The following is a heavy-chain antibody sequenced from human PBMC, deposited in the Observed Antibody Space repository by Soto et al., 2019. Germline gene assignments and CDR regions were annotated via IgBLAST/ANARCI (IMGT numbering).Heavy chain of an antibody. J-gene: IGHJ4*02. Sequence: SETLSLTCTVSGGSISSYYWTWIRQPPGKGLEWIGYIYYSGSTYYNPSLKSRVTISVDTSKNQFSLKLSSVTAADTAVYYCANSYGDYVSYWGQGTLVTSPQ. CDR2: IYYSGST. V-gene: IGHV4-59*04. CDR1: GGSISSYY. D-gene: IGHD4-17*01. CDR3: ANSYGDYVSY.